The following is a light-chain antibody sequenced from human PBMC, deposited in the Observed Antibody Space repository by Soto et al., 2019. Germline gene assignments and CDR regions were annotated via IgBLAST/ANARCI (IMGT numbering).Light chain of an antibody. CDR3: QQANSFTPT. CDR2: AAS. V-gene: IGKV1-12*01. J-gene: IGKJ5*01. Sequence: DIHMTQSPSTLSASVGYIFTITCRASQSISSWLAWYQQKPGKAPKLLIYAASTLQSGVPSRLRGSGYGTDLTITITSLKPEDFETYYCQQANSFTPTFGQGTRLEI. CDR1: QSISSW.